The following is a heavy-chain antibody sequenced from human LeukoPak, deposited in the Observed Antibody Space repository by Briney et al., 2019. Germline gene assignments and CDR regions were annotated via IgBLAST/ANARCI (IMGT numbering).Heavy chain of an antibody. J-gene: IGHJ5*02. CDR2: ISSTGYTI. CDR1: GFTFSSYE. D-gene: IGHD3-16*01. Sequence: GGSLRLSCAASGFTFSSYEMNWVRQAPGKGLEWVSYISSTGYTIYYADSVKGRFTISRDNAKNSLYLQMNSLRDEDTAVYYCASRRGGWFDPWGQGTLVTVSS. V-gene: IGHV3-48*03. CDR3: ASRRGGWFDP.